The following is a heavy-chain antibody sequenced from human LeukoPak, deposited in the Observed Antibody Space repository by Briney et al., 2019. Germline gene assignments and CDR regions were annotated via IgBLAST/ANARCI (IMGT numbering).Heavy chain of an antibody. V-gene: IGHV4-30-2*01. J-gene: IGHJ4*02. D-gene: IGHD3-22*01. CDR1: GGSLSSGGYY. CDR3: ARYYYDSSGYSYYFDY. CDR2: IYHSGST. Sequence: SQTLSLTCTVSGGSLSSGGYYWSWIRQPPGKGLEWIGYIYHSGSTYYNPSLKSRITISVDRSKNQFSLKLSSVTAADTAVYYCARYYYDSSGYSYYFDYWGQGTLVTVSS.